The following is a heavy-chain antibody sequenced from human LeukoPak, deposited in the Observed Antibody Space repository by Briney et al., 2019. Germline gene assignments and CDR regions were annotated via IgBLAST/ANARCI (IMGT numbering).Heavy chain of an antibody. D-gene: IGHD3-10*01. V-gene: IGHV4-39*07. CDR1: GGSISISSHY. J-gene: IGHJ4*02. Sequence: SETPSLTCSVFGGSISISSHYWAWLRQSSGEGLEWIASVYYSGSTYYNPSLKSRVTISVDTSKNQFSLDLSSVTVADTAVYYCARVGGYYSSDVGFDYWGQGTLVTVSS. CDR3: ARVGGYYSSDVGFDY. CDR2: VYYSGST.